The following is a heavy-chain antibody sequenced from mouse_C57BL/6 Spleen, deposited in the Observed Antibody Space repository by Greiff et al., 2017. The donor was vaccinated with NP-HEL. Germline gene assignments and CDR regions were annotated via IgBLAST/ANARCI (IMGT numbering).Heavy chain of an antibody. V-gene: IGHV1-55*01. CDR2: IYPGSGST. CDR3: ALYDYEGFAY. J-gene: IGHJ3*01. CDR1: GYTFTSYW. D-gene: IGHD2-4*01. Sequence: QVHVKQPGAELVKPGASVKMSCKASGYTFTSYWITWVKQRPGQGLEWIGDIYPGSGSTNYNEKFKSKATLTVDTSSSTAYMQLSSLTSEDSAVYYCALYDYEGFAYWGQGTLVTVSA.